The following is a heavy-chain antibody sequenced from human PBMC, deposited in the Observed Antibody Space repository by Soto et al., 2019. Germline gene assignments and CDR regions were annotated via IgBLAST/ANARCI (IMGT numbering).Heavy chain of an antibody. J-gene: IGHJ4*02. Sequence: ASVKVSCNTSGYTFTNYGISWVRQAPGQGLEWMGWVSGYNGNINYAQKLQGRVTMTTDTSTSTAYMELGSLRSDDTAVYYCARDHIGVAGTSFDYWGQGTPVTVSS. CDR3: ARDHIGVAGTSFDY. CDR1: GYTFTNYG. V-gene: IGHV1-18*01. CDR2: VSGYNGNI. D-gene: IGHD6-19*01.